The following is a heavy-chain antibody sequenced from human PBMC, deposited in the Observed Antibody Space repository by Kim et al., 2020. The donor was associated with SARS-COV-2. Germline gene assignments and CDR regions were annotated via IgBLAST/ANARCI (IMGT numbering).Heavy chain of an antibody. CDR3: ASFNDILTGYDY. CDR2: INHSGST. J-gene: IGHJ4*02. D-gene: IGHD3-9*01. CDR1: GGSFSGYY. V-gene: IGHV4-34*01. Sequence: SETLSLTCAVYGGSFSGYYWSWIRQPPGKGLERIGEINHSGSTNYNPSLKSRVTISVDTSKNQFSLKLSSVTAADTAVYYCASFNDILTGYDYWGQGTLVTVSS.